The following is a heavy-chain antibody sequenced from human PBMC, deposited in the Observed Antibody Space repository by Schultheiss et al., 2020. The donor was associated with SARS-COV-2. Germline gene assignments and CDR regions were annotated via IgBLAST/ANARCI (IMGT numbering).Heavy chain of an antibody. J-gene: IGHJ4*02. CDR1: GFTFDDYG. Sequence: GGSLRLSCAASGFTFDDYGMSWVRQAPGKGLEWVANIKEDGSEKYYVDSVKGRFTISRDNAKNSLYLQMNSLRAEDTAVYYCARRGGDAYGGQGTLVTVSS. CDR3: ARRGGDAY. V-gene: IGHV3-7*01. CDR2: IKEDGSEK. D-gene: IGHD3-16*01.